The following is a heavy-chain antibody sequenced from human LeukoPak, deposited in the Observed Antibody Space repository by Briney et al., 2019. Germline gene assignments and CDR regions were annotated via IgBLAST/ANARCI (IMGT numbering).Heavy chain of an antibody. CDR3: ARVTGYCSGGSCRDAFDI. Sequence: GGSLRLSCAASGFTFSSYGMSWVRQAPGKGLEWVSYISSSSSTIYYADSVKGRFTISRDNAKNSLYLQMNSLRAEDTAVYYCARVTGYCSGGSCRDAFDIWGQGTMVTVSS. V-gene: IGHV3-48*01. CDR2: ISSSSSTI. CDR1: GFTFSSYG. J-gene: IGHJ3*02. D-gene: IGHD2-15*01.